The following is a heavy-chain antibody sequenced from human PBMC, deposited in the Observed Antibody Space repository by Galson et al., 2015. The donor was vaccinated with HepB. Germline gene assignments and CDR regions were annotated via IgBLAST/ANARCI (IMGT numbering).Heavy chain of an antibody. CDR1: GGSISSSTYY. V-gene: IGHV4-39*02. J-gene: IGHJ4*02. Sequence: ETLSLTCTVSGGSISSSTYYWGWIRQPPGKGLEWIGSIYYSGSTYYNPSLKSRVTISVDTSKNQFSLKLSSVTAADTAVYYCARDTGGPIDYWGQGTLVTVSS. D-gene: IGHD3-16*01. CDR2: IYYSGST. CDR3: ARDTGGPIDY.